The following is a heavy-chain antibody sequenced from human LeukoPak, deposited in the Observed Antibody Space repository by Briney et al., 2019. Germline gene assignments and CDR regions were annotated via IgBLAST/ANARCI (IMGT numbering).Heavy chain of an antibody. V-gene: IGHV4-38-2*02. D-gene: IGHD2-2*01. CDR1: GYSISSGYY. J-gene: IGHJ5*02. CDR3: ARGPHCSSTSCSNWFDP. Sequence: PSETLSLTCTVSGYSISSGYYWGWIRQPPGKGLEWIGSIYHSGSTYYNPSLKSRVTISVDTSENQFSLKLSSVTAADTAVYYCARGPHCSSTSCSNWFDPWGQGTLVTVSS. CDR2: IYHSGST.